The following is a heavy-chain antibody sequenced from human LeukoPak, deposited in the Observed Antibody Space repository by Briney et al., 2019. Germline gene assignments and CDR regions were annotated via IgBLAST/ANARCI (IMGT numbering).Heavy chain of an antibody. Sequence: SETLSLTCAVYGGSFSGYYWSWIRQPPGKGLEWIGGINHSGSTNYNPSLKSRVTISVDTSKNHFSLKLSSVTAADTAVYYCARDIVVVPAAIKRMNWFDPWGQGTLVTVSS. J-gene: IGHJ5*02. CDR1: GGSFSGYY. D-gene: IGHD2-2*01. CDR3: ARDIVVVPAAIKRMNWFDP. CDR2: INHSGST. V-gene: IGHV4-34*01.